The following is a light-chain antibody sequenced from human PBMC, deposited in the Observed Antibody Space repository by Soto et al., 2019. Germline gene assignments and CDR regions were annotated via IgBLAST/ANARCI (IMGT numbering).Light chain of an antibody. CDR3: QHDDNFPPIT. Sequence: DIQMTQSPSSLSASVGDRVTITCQASQDISNYLNWYQQKPGKAPKLLIYDAYNLERGVPSRFSGSGSGTDFTFTNSSLQPEDIATYNCQHDDNFPPITFGQGTRLDIK. CDR2: DAY. J-gene: IGKJ5*01. V-gene: IGKV1-33*01. CDR1: QDISNY.